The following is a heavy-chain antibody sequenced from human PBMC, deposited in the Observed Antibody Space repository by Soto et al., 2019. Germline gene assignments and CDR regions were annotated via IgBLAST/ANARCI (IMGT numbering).Heavy chain of an antibody. D-gene: IGHD5-18*01. CDR2: IIPIFGTA. J-gene: IGHJ4*02. CDR1: GGTFSSYA. V-gene: IGHV1-69*01. CDR3: ARGGPGLDTAMAEFDY. Sequence: QVQLVQSGAEVKKPGSSVKVSCKASGGTFSSYAISWVRQAPGQGLEWMGGIIPIFGTANCAQKFQARLTITADESTSTAYMELSSLRSEDTAVYYCARGGPGLDTAMAEFDYWGQGTLVTVSS.